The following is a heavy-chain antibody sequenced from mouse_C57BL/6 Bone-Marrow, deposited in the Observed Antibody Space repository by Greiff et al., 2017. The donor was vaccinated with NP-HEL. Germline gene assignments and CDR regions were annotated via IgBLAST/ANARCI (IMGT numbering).Heavy chain of an antibody. J-gene: IGHJ3*01. CDR2: ISDGGSYT. CDR3: ARDFFWFAY. CDR1: GFTFSSYA. Sequence: QGESGGGLVKPGGSLKLSCAASGFTFSSYAMSWVRQTPEKRLEWVATISDGGSYTYYPDNVKGRFTISRDNAKNNLYLQMSHLKSEDTAMYYCARDFFWFAYWGQGTLVTVSA. V-gene: IGHV5-4*01.